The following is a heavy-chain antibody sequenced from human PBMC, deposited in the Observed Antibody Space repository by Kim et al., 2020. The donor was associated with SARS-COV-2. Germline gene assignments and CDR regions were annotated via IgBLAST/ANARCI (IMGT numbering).Heavy chain of an antibody. D-gene: IGHD5-12*01. J-gene: IGHJ4*02. CDR3: AKSGQLDY. CDR2: IDGRGATT. V-gene: IGHV3-23*01. CDR1: GFTFSNSP. Sequence: GGSLRLSCAASGFTFSNSPMSWVRQAPGKGLEWVSTIDGRGATTYYPGSVKGRFTISRDNSMNTLYLQMNNLRAEDTAVYFCAKSGQLDYWGQGTLVTVSS.